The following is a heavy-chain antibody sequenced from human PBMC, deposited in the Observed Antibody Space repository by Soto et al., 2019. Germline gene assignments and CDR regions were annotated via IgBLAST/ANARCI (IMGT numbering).Heavy chain of an antibody. CDR1: GFTFSSYA. D-gene: IGHD3-9*01. Sequence: GGSLRLSCAASGFTFSSYAMSWVRQAPGKGLEWVSAISGSGGGTYYADSVKGRFTISRDNSKNTLYLQMNSLRAEDTAVYYCAKDEEGVRYFDWLFNEAFDIWGQGTMVTVSS. CDR2: ISGSGGGT. J-gene: IGHJ3*02. V-gene: IGHV3-23*01. CDR3: AKDEEGVRYFDWLFNEAFDI.